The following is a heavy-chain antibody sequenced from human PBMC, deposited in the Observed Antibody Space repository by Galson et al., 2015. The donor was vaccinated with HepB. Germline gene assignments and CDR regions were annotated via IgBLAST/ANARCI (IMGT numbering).Heavy chain of an antibody. CDR2: INAGNGDT. CDR3: ARSQNYYDSSGYFYKVRWFDP. CDR1: GPTFINYA. Sequence: SCKASGPTFINYAIHWVRQAPGQRLEWMGWINAGNGDTKYSQKFQGRVTISRNTSASTAYMELSSLTSEDTAVYYCARSQNYYDSSGYFYKVRWFDPWGQGTLVTVSS. D-gene: IGHD3-22*01. J-gene: IGHJ5*02. V-gene: IGHV1-3*01.